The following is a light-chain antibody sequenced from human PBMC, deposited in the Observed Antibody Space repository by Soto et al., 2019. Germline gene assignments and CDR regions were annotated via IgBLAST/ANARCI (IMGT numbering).Light chain of an antibody. CDR1: SSDVGGYNY. Sequence: QSALTQPHSVSGSPGQSVTISCTGTSSDVGGYNYVSWYQQHPGRAPKLMISAVSERPSGVPDRFSGSRSGNTASLTISGLQAEDEADYYCYSYTGTYTWVFGGGTQLTVL. V-gene: IGLV2-11*01. CDR2: AVS. CDR3: YSYTGTYTWV. J-gene: IGLJ3*02.